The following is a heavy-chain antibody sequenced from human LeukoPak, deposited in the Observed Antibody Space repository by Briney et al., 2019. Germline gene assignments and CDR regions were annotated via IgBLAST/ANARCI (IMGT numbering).Heavy chain of an antibody. V-gene: IGHV3-33*01. CDR1: GFTFSTYG. CDR3: ARGQYSPDY. J-gene: IGHJ4*02. D-gene: IGHD2-15*01. CDR2: IWYDGGNK. Sequence: GRSLRLSCAASGFTFSTYGMHWVRQAPGKGLEWVAVIWYDGGNKYYSDSVKGRFTISRDNSKNTVSLQMNSLRAEDTAVYYCARGQYSPDYWDQGTVVTVSS.